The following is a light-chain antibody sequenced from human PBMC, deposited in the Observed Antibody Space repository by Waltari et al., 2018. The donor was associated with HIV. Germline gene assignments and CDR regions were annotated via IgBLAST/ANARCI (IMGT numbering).Light chain of an antibody. CDR3: AAWDDSLSGYV. J-gene: IGLJ1*01. Sequence: QSVLTQPPSASGTPGQRVTTSCSGSSSNIGSSYVYWYQQVPGTAPTLLLYRSNHRPSGVHSRFSGSKSGTAASRASSGLRSEEEADYYWAAWDDSLSGYVFGTGTKVTGL. CDR1: SSNIGSSY. V-gene: IGLV1-47*01. CDR2: RSN.